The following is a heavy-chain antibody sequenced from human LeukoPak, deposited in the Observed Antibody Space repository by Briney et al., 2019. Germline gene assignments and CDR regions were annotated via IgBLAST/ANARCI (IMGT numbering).Heavy chain of an antibody. CDR2: IYTSGRT. V-gene: IGHV4-61*02. Sequence: SETLSLTCTVSGGSISSGSHYWSWIRQPAGKGLEWIGRIYTSGRTHYNPSLKSRVTISVDTSKNQFSLKLTSVTAADTAVYYCARGAIFGVEYNWFDPWGQGTLVTVSS. CDR1: GGSISSGSHY. CDR3: ARGAIFGVEYNWFDP. D-gene: IGHD3-3*01. J-gene: IGHJ5*02.